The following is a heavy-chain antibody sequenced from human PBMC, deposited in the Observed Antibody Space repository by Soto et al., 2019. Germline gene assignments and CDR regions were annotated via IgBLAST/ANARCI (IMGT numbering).Heavy chain of an antibody. Sequence: SETLSLTCAVYGGSFRGYYWTCIRQPPGKGLEWIGEINHSGSTNYNPSLKSRVTISVDTSKNQFSLTLSSVTAADTAVHYCARFTGDCSGFRFDVWGQGTMVTVSS. CDR3: ARFTGDCSGFRFDV. CDR1: GGSFRGYY. J-gene: IGHJ3*01. V-gene: IGHV4-34*01. D-gene: IGHD2-15*01. CDR2: INHSGST.